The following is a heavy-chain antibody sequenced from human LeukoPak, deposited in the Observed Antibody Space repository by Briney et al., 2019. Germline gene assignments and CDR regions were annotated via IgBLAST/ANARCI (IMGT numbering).Heavy chain of an antibody. CDR1: GYTFTDSY. CDR2: INPNSGGT. V-gene: IGHV1-2*02. Sequence: ASVKVSCKASGYTFTDSYMHWVRQAPGQGLEWMGWINPNSGGTNYAQKFQGRVTMTRDTSITTAYMDLSRLRSDDTAVYYCARKPPDYWGQGTLVTVSS. J-gene: IGHJ4*02. CDR3: ARKPPDY.